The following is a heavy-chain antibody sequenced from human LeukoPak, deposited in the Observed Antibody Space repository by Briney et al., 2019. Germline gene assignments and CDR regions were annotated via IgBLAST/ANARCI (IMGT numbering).Heavy chain of an antibody. CDR2: ISAYNGNT. V-gene: IGHV1-18*01. CDR1: GYTFTSYG. CDR3: ARVAVNTTIYYYYYMDV. D-gene: IGHD3-22*01. J-gene: IGHJ6*03. Sequence: ASVKVSCKASGYTFTSYGISWVRQAPGQGLEWMGWISAYNGNTNYAQKLQGGVTMTTDTSTSTAYMELRSLRSDDTAVYYCARVAVNTTIYYYYYMDVWGKGTTVTVSS.